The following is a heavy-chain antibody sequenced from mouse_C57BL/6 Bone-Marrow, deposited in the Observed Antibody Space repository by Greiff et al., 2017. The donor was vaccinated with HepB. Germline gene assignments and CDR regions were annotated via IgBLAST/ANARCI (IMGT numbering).Heavy chain of an antibody. CDR2: ISPRSGNT. CDR3: ARRETTGWCYFDV. J-gene: IGHJ1*03. Sequence: QVQLQQSGAELARPGASVKLSCKASGYTFTSYGISWVKQRTGQGLEWIGEISPRSGNTYYNEKFKGKATLTADKSSNTAYIELRSLTAEDAAVYFCARRETTGWCYFDVWGTGPTVTVSS. D-gene: IGHD1-1*01. V-gene: IGHV1-81*01. CDR1: GYTFTSYG.